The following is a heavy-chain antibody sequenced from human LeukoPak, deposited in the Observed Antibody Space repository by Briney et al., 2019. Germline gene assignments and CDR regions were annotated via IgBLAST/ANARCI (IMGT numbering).Heavy chain of an antibody. Sequence: GGSLRLSCAASGFTFSSYAMSWVRQAPGKGLEWVSNISGSGVSGGNTYYADSVKGRFTISRDNSKNTLYLQMNSLRPEDTAVYYCAKSGNNRFDYWGQGTLVTVSS. CDR2: ISGSGVSGGNT. CDR3: AKSGNNRFDY. CDR1: GFTFSSYA. V-gene: IGHV3-23*01. J-gene: IGHJ4*02. D-gene: IGHD4-23*01.